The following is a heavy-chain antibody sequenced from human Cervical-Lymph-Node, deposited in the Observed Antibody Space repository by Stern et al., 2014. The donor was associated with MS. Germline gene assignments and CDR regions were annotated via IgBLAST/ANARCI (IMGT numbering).Heavy chain of an antibody. Sequence: QVQLVQSGAEVKKPGSSVKVSCKASGGTFSSYAISWVRQAPGQGLEWMGGIIPIFGTATYAQKFQGRVTITADESTSTAYMELSSLRSEDTAVYYCARHPRNTNYYYYGMDVWGQGTTVTVSS. J-gene: IGHJ6*02. CDR3: ARHPRNTNYYYYGMDV. V-gene: IGHV1-69*01. D-gene: IGHD1-14*01. CDR1: GGTFSSYA. CDR2: IIPIFGTA.